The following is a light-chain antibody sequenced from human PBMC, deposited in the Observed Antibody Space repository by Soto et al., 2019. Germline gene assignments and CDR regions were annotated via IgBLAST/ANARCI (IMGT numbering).Light chain of an antibody. CDR3: QSYDSSLSGYV. Sequence: QPVLTQPPSVSGAPGQRVTISCTGSSSNFGAGYDVHWYQQVPGTAPKLLIYGNNNRPSGVPDRFSGSKSGTSASLAITGLQAEDEADYYCQSYDSSLSGYVFGTGTKLTVL. CDR1: SSNFGAGYD. V-gene: IGLV1-40*01. J-gene: IGLJ1*01. CDR2: GNN.